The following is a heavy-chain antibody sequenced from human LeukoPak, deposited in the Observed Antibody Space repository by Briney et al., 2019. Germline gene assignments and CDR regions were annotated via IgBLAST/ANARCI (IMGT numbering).Heavy chain of an antibody. V-gene: IGHV3-30*04. CDR1: GFTFSSYA. D-gene: IGHD1-20*01. CDR2: ISYDGSNE. J-gene: IGHJ3*02. Sequence: GGSLRLSCAASGFTFSSYAMHWVRQAPGKGLEWVAVISYDGSNEYYAGSVKGRFTISRDSSKNTLYLQVNSLRAEDTAVYYCARAGGHYNWNFGDAIDIWGQGTMVTVSS. CDR3: ARAGGHYNWNFGDAIDI.